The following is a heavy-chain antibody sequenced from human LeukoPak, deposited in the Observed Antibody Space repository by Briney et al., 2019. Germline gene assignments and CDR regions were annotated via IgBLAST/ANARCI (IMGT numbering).Heavy chain of an antibody. CDR2: ISDRGGHI. Sequence: GGSLRLSCAASGRAIKLYMMNWVRQAPGKGLEWVSSISDRGGHIYYADSVKGRFTISRDNSKNTLYLQMNSLRAEDTAVYYCAKVVRGVIINYFDYWGQGTLVTVSS. CDR3: AKVVRGVIINYFDY. V-gene: IGHV3-23*01. CDR1: GRAIKLYM. J-gene: IGHJ4*02. D-gene: IGHD3-10*01.